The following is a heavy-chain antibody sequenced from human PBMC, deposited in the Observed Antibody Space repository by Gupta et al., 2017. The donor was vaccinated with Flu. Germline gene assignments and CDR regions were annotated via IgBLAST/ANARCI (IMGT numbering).Heavy chain of an antibody. Sequence: WVRQAPGKGLEWVSSISSSSTYIYYADSVKGRCTISRDNAKNSLYLQMNSLRAEDTALYYCARDQRSYRIAAHPDYYYMDVWGKGTTVTVSS. CDR2: ISSSSTYI. V-gene: IGHV3-21*01. D-gene: IGHD6-6*01. CDR3: ARDQRSYRIAAHPDYYYMDV. J-gene: IGHJ6*03.